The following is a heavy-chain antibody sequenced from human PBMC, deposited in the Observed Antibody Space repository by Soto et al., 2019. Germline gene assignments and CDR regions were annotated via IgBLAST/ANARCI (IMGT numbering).Heavy chain of an antibody. CDR3: ARAGGLDV. Sequence: SETLSLTCTVSGGSVSSSGYYWTWMRQHPGKGLEWIGYIYCSGSTQYNSSLKSRVSISIDTSKNQFSLKLSSVTAADTAVYYCARAGGLDVWGQGTTVTVSS. CDR2: IYCSGST. CDR1: GGSVSSSGYY. J-gene: IGHJ6*02. V-gene: IGHV4-31*03.